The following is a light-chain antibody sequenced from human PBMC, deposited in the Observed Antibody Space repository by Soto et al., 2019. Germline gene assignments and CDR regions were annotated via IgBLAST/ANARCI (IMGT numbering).Light chain of an antibody. CDR1: SSDVGGYNY. Sequence: QSALTQPPSASGSPGQSVTISCTGSSSDVGGYNYVSWYQHHPGKAPKLMIYEVTKRASGVPDRFSGSKSGNTASLTVSGLQAEDEADYYCSSYAGSNNYVFGTGTKLTVL. V-gene: IGLV2-8*01. CDR3: SSYAGSNNYV. CDR2: EVT. J-gene: IGLJ1*01.